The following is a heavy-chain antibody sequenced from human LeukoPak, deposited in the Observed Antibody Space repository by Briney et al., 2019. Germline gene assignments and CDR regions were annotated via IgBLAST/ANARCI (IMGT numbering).Heavy chain of an antibody. CDR3: AKGDYYGSGSYYYIN. J-gene: IGHJ4*02. Sequence: GGSLRLSCAASGFTFSSYEMNWVRQAPGKGLEWVSYISSSGSTIYYADSVKGRFTISRDNAKNSLYLQMNRLRAEDTALYYCAKGDYYGSGSYYYINWGQGTLVTVSS. CDR1: GFTFSSYE. CDR2: ISSSGSTI. V-gene: IGHV3-48*03. D-gene: IGHD3-10*01.